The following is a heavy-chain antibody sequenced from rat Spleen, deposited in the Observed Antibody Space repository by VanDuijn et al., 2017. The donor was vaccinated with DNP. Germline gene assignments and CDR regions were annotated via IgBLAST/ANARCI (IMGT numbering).Heavy chain of an antibody. V-gene: IGHV5-20*01. CDR2: ISHSDGTT. CDR3: AREQHFHFDY. D-gene: IGHD1-10*01. Sequence: EVQLVESGGGLVQPGRSLKLSCAASGFTFSDYDMAWVRQAPTKGLEWVAIISHSDGTTYYSDSVRGRFTISRDNTQNSLHLQMNSLKSEDTATYFCAREQHFHFDYWGQGVTVTVSS. CDR1: GFTFSDYD. J-gene: IGHJ2*01.